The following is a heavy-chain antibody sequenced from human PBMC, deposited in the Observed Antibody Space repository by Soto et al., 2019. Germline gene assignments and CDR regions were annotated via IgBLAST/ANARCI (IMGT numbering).Heavy chain of an antibody. D-gene: IGHD3-10*01. CDR1: GFSLSTSGMC. V-gene: IGHV2-70*01. Sequence: SGPTLVNPTQTLTLTCTFSGFSLSTSGMCVSWIRQPPGKALEWLALIDWDDDKYYSTSLKTRLTISKDTSKNQVVLTMTNMDPVDTATYYCARIRTAGSGSYYGNYYYAMDVWGQGTTVTVSS. CDR2: IDWDDDK. J-gene: IGHJ6*02. CDR3: ARIRTAGSGSYYGNYYYAMDV.